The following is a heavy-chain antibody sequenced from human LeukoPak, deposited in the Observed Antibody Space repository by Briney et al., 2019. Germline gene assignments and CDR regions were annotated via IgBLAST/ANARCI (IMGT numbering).Heavy chain of an antibody. CDR3: ARDEAENWLDP. CDR2: ISDSGST. V-gene: IGHV4-59*01. CDR1: GGSINTYY. J-gene: IGHJ5*02. Sequence: SETLSLTCTVSGGSINTYYWSWIRQPPGKGLEWIGYISDSGSTHYNPSLKSRVTISVDTSKNQFSLKFSSVTAADTAVYFCARDEAENWLDPWGQGILVTVS.